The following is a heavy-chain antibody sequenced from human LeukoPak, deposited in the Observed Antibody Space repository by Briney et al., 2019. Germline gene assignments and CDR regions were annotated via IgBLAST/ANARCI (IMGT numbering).Heavy chain of an antibody. CDR1: GNTFTNYY. CDR2: INPSGGST. J-gene: IGHJ3*02. Sequence: ASVKVSCKASGNTFTNYYVHWVRQAPGQGLEWMGIINPSGGSTTYAQKFQGRVTMTRDTSASTVYMELSSLRSADTAIDYCARAGSITMIHWAFDIWGQGTVVTVSS. V-gene: IGHV1-46*01. CDR3: ARAGSITMIHWAFDI. D-gene: IGHD3-22*01.